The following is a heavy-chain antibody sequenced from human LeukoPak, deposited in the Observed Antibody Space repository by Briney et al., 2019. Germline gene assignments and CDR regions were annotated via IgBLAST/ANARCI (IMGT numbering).Heavy chain of an antibody. J-gene: IGHJ4*02. CDR1: GGSISSGGYY. CDR2: IYYSGST. D-gene: IGHD3-22*01. V-gene: IGHV4-61*08. CDR3: ARVGDYYDSSGYGPFDY. Sequence: PSQTLSLTCTVSGGSISSGGYYWSWIRQPPGKGLEWIGYIYYSGSTNYNPSLKSRVTISVDTSKNQFSLKLSSVTAADTAVYYCARVGDYYDSSGYGPFDYWGQGTLVTVSS.